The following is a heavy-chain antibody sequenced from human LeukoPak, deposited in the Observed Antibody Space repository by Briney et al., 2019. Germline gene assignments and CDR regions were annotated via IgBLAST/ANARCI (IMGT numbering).Heavy chain of an antibody. V-gene: IGHV3-23*01. CDR3: ARDRWGSAPFDY. Sequence: GGSLTLSWAASGFTVNNYGMSWGRQARGKWGEWGSVISGSRGHTYSAASMKGRFTISRDNSTTTLYLQINSLRAEDTAVYYCARDRWGSAPFDYWGQGTLVTVSS. D-gene: IGHD3-16*01. CDR1: GFTVNNYG. CDR2: ISGSRGHT. J-gene: IGHJ4*02.